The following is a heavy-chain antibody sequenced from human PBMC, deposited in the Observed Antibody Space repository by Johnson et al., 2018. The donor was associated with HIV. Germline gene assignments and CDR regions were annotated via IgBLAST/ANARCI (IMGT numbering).Heavy chain of an antibody. CDR3: AKAWELLGRRAALDI. CDR1: GFTFSSYT. V-gene: IGHV3-30*04. J-gene: IGHJ3*02. Sequence: VQLVESGGGVVQPGRSLRLSCVVSGFTFSSYTMHWVRQAPGKGLEWVAVISYDGSNKYFADSVKGRFTISRDNSKNTLYLQMSSLRAEDTAVYYCAKAWELLGRRAALDIWGQGTMVTVSS. D-gene: IGHD1-26*01. CDR2: ISYDGSNK.